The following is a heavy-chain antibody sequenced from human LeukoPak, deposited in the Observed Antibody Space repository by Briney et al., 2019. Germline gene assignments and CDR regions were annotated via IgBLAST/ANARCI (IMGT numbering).Heavy chain of an antibody. CDR3: ARFGYNDFDY. V-gene: IGHV3-48*03. D-gene: IGHD5-24*01. J-gene: IGHJ4*02. Sequence: SGGSLRLSCVASGFSFSSYAINWVRQAPGKGLEWVSYISSSGSTIYYADSVKGRFTISRDNAKNSLYLQMNSLRPEDTAVYYCARFGYNDFDYWGQGTLVTVS. CDR1: GFSFSSYA. CDR2: ISSSGSTI.